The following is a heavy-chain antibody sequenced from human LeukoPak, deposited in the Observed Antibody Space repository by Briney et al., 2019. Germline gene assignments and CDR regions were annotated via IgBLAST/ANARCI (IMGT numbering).Heavy chain of an antibody. CDR3: AKGWSFDI. Sequence: PPRCLRLSCVAAAFTFSTVWMTWVRQAARKVLEWVGKMKQNGTENYYGDSVTGRFTISRDNAKNSLYVQMDSLRAEDTAVYYCAKGWSFDIRGQGTMVTVTS. CDR2: MKQNGTEN. D-gene: IGHD2-15*01. J-gene: IGHJ3*02. CDR1: AFTFSTVW. V-gene: IGHV3-7*01.